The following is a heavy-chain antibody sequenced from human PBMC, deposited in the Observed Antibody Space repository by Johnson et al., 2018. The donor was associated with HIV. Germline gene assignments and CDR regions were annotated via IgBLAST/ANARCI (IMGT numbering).Heavy chain of an antibody. CDR1: GFTFSSYA. V-gene: IGHV3-30-3*01. CDR2: ISYDGSNK. CDR3: ARDLGPSRWLARDAFDI. J-gene: IGHJ3*02. D-gene: IGHD6-19*01. Sequence: QMQLVESGGGVVQPGRSLRLSCAASGFTFSSYAMHWVRQAPGKGLEWVAVISYDGSNKYYADSVKGRFTISRDNAKKSLYLQMNSLRAEDTALYYCARDLGPSRWLARDAFDIWGQGTMVTVSS.